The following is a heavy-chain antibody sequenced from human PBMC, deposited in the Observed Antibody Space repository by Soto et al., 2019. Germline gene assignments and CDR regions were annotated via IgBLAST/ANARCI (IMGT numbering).Heavy chain of an antibody. V-gene: IGHV1-3*01. D-gene: IGHD5-18*01. CDR2: INAGNGNT. CDR1: AYTFTSYA. Sequence: SVKVCCKSSAYTFTSYAMHLSRQAPGQRLEWMGWINAGNGNTKYSHKFQGRVTITRDTSARKAYMELSSLRSEDTAVYYCARWEVDTAIDYWGQGTLVTGYS. J-gene: IGHJ4*02. CDR3: ARWEVDTAIDY.